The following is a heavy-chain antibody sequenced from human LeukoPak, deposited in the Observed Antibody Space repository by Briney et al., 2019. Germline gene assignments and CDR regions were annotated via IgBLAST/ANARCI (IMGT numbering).Heavy chain of an antibody. Sequence: GGSLRLSCAASGFTFSSYAMSWVRQAPGKGLEWVSAISGSGGSTYYADSVKGRFTISRDNSKNTLYLQMNSLRAEDTAVYYCARAGSALYSSGYYYYYYYMDVWGKGTTVTVSS. CDR1: GFTFSSYA. D-gene: IGHD3-22*01. CDR3: ARAGSALYSSGYYYYYYYMDV. J-gene: IGHJ6*03. CDR2: ISGSGGST. V-gene: IGHV3-23*01.